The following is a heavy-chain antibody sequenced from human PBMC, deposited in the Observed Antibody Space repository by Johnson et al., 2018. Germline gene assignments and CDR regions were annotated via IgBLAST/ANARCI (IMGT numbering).Heavy chain of an antibody. Sequence: VQLVESGGGVVQPGKSLRLSCAASGFTFENYGIHWVRQAPGKGLEWVAVISYDGSQEYYADSVKGRFIISRDNSKNTLYLQMNSLRTEDTAVYFCVKAQDYDILTRFRGSKYFQHGGQGIPVTVSS. J-gene: IGHJ1*01. V-gene: IGHV3-30*18. D-gene: IGHD3-9*01. CDR1: GFTFENYG. CDR2: ISYDGSQE. CDR3: VKAQDYDILTRFRGSKYFQH.